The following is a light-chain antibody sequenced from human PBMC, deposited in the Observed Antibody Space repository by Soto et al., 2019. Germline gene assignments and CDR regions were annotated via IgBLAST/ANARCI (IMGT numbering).Light chain of an antibody. Sequence: QSVLTQPPSVSAAPGQRISISCSGGSPNLVKNFVSWYQQLPKTAPKLLIYEDSKRPSGIPDRFSGSKSGTSATLGITGLQAGDEADYYCGSWHSSLRDVVFGEGTKLTVL. J-gene: IGLJ3*02. CDR3: GSWHSSLRDVV. V-gene: IGLV1-51*02. CDR1: SPNLVKNF. CDR2: EDS.